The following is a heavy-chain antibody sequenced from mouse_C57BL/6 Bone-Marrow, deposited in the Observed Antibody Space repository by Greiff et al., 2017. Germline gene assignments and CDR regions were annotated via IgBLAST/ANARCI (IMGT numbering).Heavy chain of an antibody. CDR3: TLIYYYGSRGYFDG. D-gene: IGHD1-1*01. J-gene: IGHJ1*03. CDR2: IRLKSDNYAT. Sequence: EVKLVESGGGLVQPGGSMKLSCVASGFTFSNYWMNWVRQSPEKGLEWVAQIRLKSDNYATHYAESVKGRFTISRDDSKSSVYLQMNNLRAEDTGIYYCTLIYYYGSRGYFDGWGTGTTVTVSS. CDR1: GFTFSNYW. V-gene: IGHV6-3*01.